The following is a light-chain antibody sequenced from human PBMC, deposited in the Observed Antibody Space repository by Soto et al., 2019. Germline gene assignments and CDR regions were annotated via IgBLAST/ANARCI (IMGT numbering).Light chain of an antibody. CDR3: QSYDSSLSGWV. CDR2: GNS. CDR1: SSNIGAGYD. V-gene: IGLV1-40*01. Sequence: QSVRTQPPSASRAPGQRVTISCTGSSSNIGAGYDVHWYQQLPGTAPKLLIYGNSNRPSGVPDRFSGSKSGTSASLAITGLQAEDEAYYYCQSYDSSLSGWVFGGGTKLTIL. J-gene: IGLJ3*02.